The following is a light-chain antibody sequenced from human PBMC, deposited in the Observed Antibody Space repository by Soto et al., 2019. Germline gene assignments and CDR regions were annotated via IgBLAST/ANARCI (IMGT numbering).Light chain of an antibody. J-gene: IGKJ4*01. CDR1: QSVSSY. Sequence: EIVLTQSPATLSLSPGERATLSCRASQSVSSYLAWYQQKPGQAPRLLIYDASNRATGIPARFSGSGSGTDFTLTISSLQPDDSATYYCQQYKRYPLTFGGGTKVEIK. V-gene: IGKV3-11*01. CDR2: DAS. CDR3: QQYKRYPLT.